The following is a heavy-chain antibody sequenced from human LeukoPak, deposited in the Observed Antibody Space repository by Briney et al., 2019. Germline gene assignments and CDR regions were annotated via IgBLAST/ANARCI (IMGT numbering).Heavy chain of an antibody. J-gene: IGHJ4*02. CDR2: IKSKTDGGTT. Sequence: PGGSLRLSCAASGFTFSNAWMSWVRQAPGKGLEWVGRIKSKTDGGTTDYAAPVKGRFTISRDDSKNTLYLQTNSLKTEDTAVYYCTTDLSWGTTMVRGDYWGQGTLVTVSS. V-gene: IGHV3-15*01. CDR1: GFTFSNAW. D-gene: IGHD3-10*01. CDR3: TTDLSWGTTMVRGDY.